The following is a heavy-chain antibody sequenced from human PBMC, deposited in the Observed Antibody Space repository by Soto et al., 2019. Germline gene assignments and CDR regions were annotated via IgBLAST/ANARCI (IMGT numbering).Heavy chain of an antibody. CDR1: GFTFINYA. J-gene: IGHJ4*02. D-gene: IGHD5-12*01. CDR2: ISGSGGST. Sequence: GGSMRLPSAASGFTFINYAMSWVRQAPGKGLEWVSAISGSGGSTYYADSVKGRFTISRDNSKNTLYLQMNSLRAEDTAVYYYAKSGSGYARYYFDYWGQGTLVTVSS. V-gene: IGHV3-23*01. CDR3: AKSGSGYARYYFDY.